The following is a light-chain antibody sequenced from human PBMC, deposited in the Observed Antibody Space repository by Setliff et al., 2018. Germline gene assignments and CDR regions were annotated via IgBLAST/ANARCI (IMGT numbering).Light chain of an antibody. Sequence: QSVLTQPASVSGSPGQSITISCAGTSSDVGAYSHVSWYQQYPGKAPKLMISEVGNRPSGASYRFSGSKSGNTASLTISGLQAEDEADYYCMSYTTIRTYVFGTGTKVTVL. CDR2: EVG. V-gene: IGLV2-14*01. CDR3: MSYTTIRTYV. CDR1: SSDVGAYSH. J-gene: IGLJ1*01.